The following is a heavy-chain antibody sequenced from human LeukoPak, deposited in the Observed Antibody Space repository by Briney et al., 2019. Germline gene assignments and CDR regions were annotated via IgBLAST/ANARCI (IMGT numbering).Heavy chain of an antibody. D-gene: IGHD2-15*01. CDR2: ISAYNGNT. J-gene: IGHJ4*02. CDR3: ARDQRRYCSGGSCYSFVY. Sequence: ASVKVSCKASGYTFTSYGISWVRQAPGQGLEWMGWISAYNGNTNYAQKLQGRVTMTTDTSTSTAYMELRSLRSDDTAVYYCARDQRRYCSGGSCYSFVYWGQGTLVTVPS. V-gene: IGHV1-18*01. CDR1: GYTFTSYG.